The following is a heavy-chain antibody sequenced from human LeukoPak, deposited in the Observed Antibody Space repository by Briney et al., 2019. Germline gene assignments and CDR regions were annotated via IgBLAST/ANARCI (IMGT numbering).Heavy chain of an antibody. Sequence: ASVKVSCKASGGTFSSYAISWVRQAPGPGLEWMGGIIPIFGTANYAQKFQGRVTITTDESTSTDYMELSSLRSEDTAVYYCARNSGSYQFDYWGKGTLVTVSS. CDR3: ARNSGSYQFDY. V-gene: IGHV1-69*05. CDR2: IIPIFGTA. D-gene: IGHD1-26*01. CDR1: GGTFSSYA. J-gene: IGHJ4*02.